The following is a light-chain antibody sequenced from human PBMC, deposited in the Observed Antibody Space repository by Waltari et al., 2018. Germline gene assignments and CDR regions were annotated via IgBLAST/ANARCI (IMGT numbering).Light chain of an antibody. V-gene: IGKV3-15*01. CDR3: QQYNNRPPT. J-gene: IGKJ1*01. CDR2: GAS. CDR1: QSVGSN. Sequence: EIVMTQSPATLSVSPGERATLSCRASQSVGSNLAWYQQKPGQAPRLLIYGASARDTGIPARFTGSGSGTEFTLTISSLQSEDFAVYSCQQYNNRPPTFGHGTKVDI.